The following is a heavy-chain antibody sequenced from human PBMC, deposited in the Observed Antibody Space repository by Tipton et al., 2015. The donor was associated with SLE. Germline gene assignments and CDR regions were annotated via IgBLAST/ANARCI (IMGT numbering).Heavy chain of an antibody. Sequence: TLSLTCTVSGGSISSGRYSWSWIRQPAGKGLEWIGHIYTSGGTNYIPSLKSRVTISVDTSKNQFSLKLTSVTAADTAVYYCAREITSAGTGWFDPWGQGTVVTVSS. CDR1: GGSISSGRYS. J-gene: IGHJ5*02. CDR2: IYTSGGT. V-gene: IGHV4-61*09. D-gene: IGHD6-13*01. CDR3: AREITSAGTGWFDP.